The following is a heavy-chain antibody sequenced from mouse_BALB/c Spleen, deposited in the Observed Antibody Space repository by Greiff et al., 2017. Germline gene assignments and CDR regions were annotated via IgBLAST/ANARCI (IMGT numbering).Heavy chain of an antibody. CDR1: GDSITSGY. CDR3: AKRNGYDDEDAMDY. Sequence: EVMLVESGPSLVKPSQTLSLTCSVTGDSITSGYWNWIRKFPGNKLEYMGYISYSGSTYYNPSLKSRISITRDTSKNQYYLQLNSVTTEDTATYYCAKRNGYDDEDAMDYWGQGTSVTVSS. V-gene: IGHV3-8*02. CDR2: ISYSGST. D-gene: IGHD2-2*01. J-gene: IGHJ4*01.